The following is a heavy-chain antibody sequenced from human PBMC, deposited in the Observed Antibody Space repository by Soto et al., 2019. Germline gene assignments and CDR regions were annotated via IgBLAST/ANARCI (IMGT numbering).Heavy chain of an antibody. D-gene: IGHD2-21*02. CDR3: ARDHHGDYSSDY. V-gene: IGHV1-18*01. CDR1: GYTFTSYG. CDR2: IGTYNGDT. Sequence: ASVKVSCKTSGYTFTSYGITWVRQAPGQGLAWMGWIGTYNGDTNYAQEFQGRVTMTTDTSSSTVYMELRSLRSDDTAVYYCARDHHGDYSSDYWGQGTPVTVSS. J-gene: IGHJ4*02.